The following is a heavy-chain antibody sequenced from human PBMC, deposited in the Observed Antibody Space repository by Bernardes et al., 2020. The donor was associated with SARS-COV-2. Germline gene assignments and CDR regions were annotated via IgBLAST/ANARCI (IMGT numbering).Heavy chain of an antibody. V-gene: IGHV3-21*01. CDR3: ARDIVVVPAAKDGYYYYMDV. D-gene: IGHD2-2*01. CDR1: GFTFSSYS. J-gene: IGHJ6*03. Sequence: GGSLRLSCAASGFTFSSYSMNWVRQAPGKGLEWVSSISSSSSYIYYADSVKGRFTISRDNAKNSLYLQMNSLRAEDTAVYYCARDIVVVPAAKDGYYYYMDVWGKGTTVTVSS. CDR2: ISSSSSYI.